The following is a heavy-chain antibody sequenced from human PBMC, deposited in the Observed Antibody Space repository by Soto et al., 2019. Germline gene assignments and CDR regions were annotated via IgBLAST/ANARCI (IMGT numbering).Heavy chain of an antibody. CDR1: GLTFSSEA. Sequence: DVQLLESGGGLVQPGGSLRLSCAASGLTFSSEAMSWVRQAPGKGLEWVSGINDSGSHTYYADSVRGRFTISRDNARNTLAMQMNSPRVEDTAIYYCAKGRLTDRLRYGVDVWGHGTTVTVSS. V-gene: IGHV3-23*01. CDR3: AKGRLTDRLRYGVDV. CDR2: INDSGSHT. J-gene: IGHJ6*02. D-gene: IGHD6-6*01.